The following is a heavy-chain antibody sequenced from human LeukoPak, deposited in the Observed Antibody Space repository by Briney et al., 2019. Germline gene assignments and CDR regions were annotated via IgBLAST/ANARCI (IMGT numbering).Heavy chain of an antibody. CDR2: ISGSGGST. CDR3: AKSGVGIAARPGGY. Sequence: GGSLRLSCAASGFTFNSYAMHWVRQAPGKGLEWVSAISGSGGSTYYADSVKGRFTISRDNSKNTLYLQMNSLRAEDTAVYYCAKSGVGIAARPGGYWGQGTLVTVSS. J-gene: IGHJ4*02. V-gene: IGHV3-23*01. CDR1: GFTFNSYA. D-gene: IGHD6-6*01.